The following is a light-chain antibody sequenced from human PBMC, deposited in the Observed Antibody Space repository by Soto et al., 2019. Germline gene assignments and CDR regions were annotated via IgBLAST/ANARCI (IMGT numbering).Light chain of an antibody. CDR3: QQYKTYPYT. CDR1: QSLTSW. V-gene: IGKV1-5*01. J-gene: IGKJ2*01. Sequence: DIQMTQSPSPLSASVGDRVTITCWASQSLTSWLAWYQQKPGKAPKLLIYDASSLESGVPSRFSGGGSGTEFTLTISSLQPDDFASYYCQQYKTYPYTVGQGTKLEIK. CDR2: DAS.